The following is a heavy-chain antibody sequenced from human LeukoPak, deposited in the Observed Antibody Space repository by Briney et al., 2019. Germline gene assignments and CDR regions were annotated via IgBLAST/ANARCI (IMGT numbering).Heavy chain of an antibody. CDR3: ARELQGGFDP. Sequence: ETLSLTCTVSGGSISSNYMSWVRQAPGKGLEWVSVIYSGGSTYYADSVKGRFTISRDNSKNTLYLQMNSLRAEDTAVYYCARELQGGFDPWGQGTLVTVSS. D-gene: IGHD2-15*01. J-gene: IGHJ5*02. CDR2: IYSGGST. CDR1: GGSISSNY. V-gene: IGHV3-66*01.